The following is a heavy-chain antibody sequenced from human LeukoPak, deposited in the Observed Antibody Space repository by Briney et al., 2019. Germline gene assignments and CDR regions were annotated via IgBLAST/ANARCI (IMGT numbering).Heavy chain of an antibody. CDR2: ISWNSGSI. J-gene: IGHJ6*02. Sequence: GGSPRLSRAASGFTFDDYAMHWVRQAPGKGLEWVSGISWNSGSIGYADSVKGRFTISRDNAKNSLYLQMNSLRAEDTALYYCAEDRIAAADYCYYGMDVWGQGTTVTVS. CDR1: GFTFDDYA. D-gene: IGHD6-13*01. CDR3: AEDRIAAADYCYYGMDV. V-gene: IGHV3-9*01.